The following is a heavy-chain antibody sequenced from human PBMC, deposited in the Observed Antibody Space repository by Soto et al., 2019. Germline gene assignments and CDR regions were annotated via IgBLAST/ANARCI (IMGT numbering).Heavy chain of an antibody. Sequence: SETLSLTCTVSGGSIYRSGYYWGWIRQPPGRGLEWIGNIDYNGVTYSNPSLKSRVTISRDTSKDQFSLKLTSVTAADTALYYCGKVLVGATGHTDSDSWGPGTLVTVSS. D-gene: IGHD2-15*01. CDR3: GKVLVGATGHTDSDS. CDR2: IDYNGVT. V-gene: IGHV4-39*01. CDR1: GGSIYRSGYY. J-gene: IGHJ4*02.